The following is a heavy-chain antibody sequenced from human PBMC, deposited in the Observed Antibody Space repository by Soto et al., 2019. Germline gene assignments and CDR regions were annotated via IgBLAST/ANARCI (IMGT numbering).Heavy chain of an antibody. Sequence: EVQLAESGGGLAQPGGSLRLSCAASGFTLRGYAMDWVRQAPGKGLEYVSGISSNGVGTYYANSVQGRFTISRANSKNTVYLQMGSLRPEDMAVYYCARRARPDFYYMDVWGKGTTVTVS. D-gene: IGHD6-6*01. V-gene: IGHV3-64*01. CDR2: ISSNGVGT. J-gene: IGHJ6*03. CDR1: GFTLRGYA. CDR3: ARRARPDFYYMDV.